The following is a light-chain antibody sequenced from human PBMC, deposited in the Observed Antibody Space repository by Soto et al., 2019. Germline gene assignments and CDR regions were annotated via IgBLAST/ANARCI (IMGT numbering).Light chain of an antibody. CDR3: QQYGSSPLMYT. Sequence: EIVLTQSPGTLSLSPGERATLSCRASQSVSSSYLAWYQQKPGQAPRLLIYGASSRATGIPDRFSGSGSGTAFTLTISRLEPEDFAVYYCQQYGSSPLMYTFGQGNKLEIK. CDR1: QSVSSSY. CDR2: GAS. V-gene: IGKV3-20*01. J-gene: IGKJ2*01.